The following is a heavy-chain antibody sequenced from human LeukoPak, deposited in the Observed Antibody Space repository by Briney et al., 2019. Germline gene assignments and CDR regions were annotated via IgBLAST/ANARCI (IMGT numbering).Heavy chain of an antibody. V-gene: IGHV4-39*07. CDR3: ARDRSDYILGYFDY. CDR1: GGSISSSSYY. D-gene: IGHD4-11*01. CDR2: IYYSGST. Sequence: SETLSLTCTVSGGSISSSSYYWGWIRQPPGKGLEWIGSIYYSGSTYYNPSLKSRVTISVDTSKNQFSLKLSSVTAADTAVYYCARDRSDYILGYFDYWGQGTLVTVSS. J-gene: IGHJ4*02.